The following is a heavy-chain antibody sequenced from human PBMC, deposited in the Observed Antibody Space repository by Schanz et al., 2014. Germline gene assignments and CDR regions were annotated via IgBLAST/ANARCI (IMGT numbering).Heavy chain of an antibody. V-gene: IGHV3-48*01. J-gene: IGHJ6*02. CDR3: ARDFLLEQLGYSHYYYAMDV. Sequence: VQLVESGGGVVQPGGSLRLSCTASGFNSDDYAMHWVRQAPGKGLEWVSYISSSSSTRYYADSVKGRFTISRDNAKNSLFLQMNSLRAEDTAVYYCARDFLLEQLGYSHYYYAMDVWGQGTTVTVSS. CDR2: ISSSSSTR. CDR1: GFNSDDYA. D-gene: IGHD2-15*01.